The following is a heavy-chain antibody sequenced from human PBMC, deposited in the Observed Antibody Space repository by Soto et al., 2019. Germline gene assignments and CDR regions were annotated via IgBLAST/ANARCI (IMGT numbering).Heavy chain of an antibody. CDR3: ARGLAVAGTSDY. J-gene: IGHJ4*02. CDR1: GYTFTSYD. CDR2: MNPNSGNT. V-gene: IGHV1-8*01. D-gene: IGHD6-19*01. Sequence: ASVKVSCKASGYTFTSYDINCVRQATGQGLEWMGWMNPNSGNTGYAQKFQGRVTMTRNTSISTAYMELSSLRSEDTAVYYCARGLAVAGTSDYWGQGTLVTVS.